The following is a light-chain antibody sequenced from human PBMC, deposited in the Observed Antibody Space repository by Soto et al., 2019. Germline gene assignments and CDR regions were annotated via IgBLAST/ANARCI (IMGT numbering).Light chain of an antibody. V-gene: IGKV3-15*01. Sequence: EFVLTQSPATLSVSPGEGATLSCRASQSISDNLAWYQQKPGQAPRLLIYGASTRATGIPARFTGSGSGTEFILTISSLQSEYFAVYYCQQYDIWPPTFGQGTKVDI. CDR2: GAS. CDR3: QQYDIWPPT. J-gene: IGKJ1*01. CDR1: QSISDN.